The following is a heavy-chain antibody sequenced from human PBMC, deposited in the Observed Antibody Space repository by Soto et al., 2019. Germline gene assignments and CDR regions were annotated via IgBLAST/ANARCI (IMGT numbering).Heavy chain of an antibody. D-gene: IGHD6-19*01. Sequence: SVKDSCKTAGYTFADFYIHCVRQAPVQVLYWMGWINPDSGGTNYTQKFQGWVTMTRDTSISTSYMELSRLRSDDTAVYYCATSRTSIAVAGEAEYYFDYWGQGTLVTVS. J-gene: IGHJ4*02. V-gene: IGHV1-2*04. CDR3: ATSRTSIAVAGEAEYYFDY. CDR2: INPDSGGT. CDR1: GYTFADFY.